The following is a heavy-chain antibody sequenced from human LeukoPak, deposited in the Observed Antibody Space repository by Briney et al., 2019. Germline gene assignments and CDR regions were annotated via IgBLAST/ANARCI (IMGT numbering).Heavy chain of an antibody. Sequence: SETLSLTCTVSGVSITSDIFYWNWIRQHPGKGLEWIGSIHNSRGTSYNPSLESRLTISVDTSENQFFLKMSYVTAADTAMYYCGKVGGNSNSWGQGTLVTVSS. J-gene: IGHJ5*02. V-gene: IGHV4-31*03. D-gene: IGHD4-23*01. CDR3: GKVGGNSNS. CDR1: GVSITSDIFY. CDR2: IHNSRGT.